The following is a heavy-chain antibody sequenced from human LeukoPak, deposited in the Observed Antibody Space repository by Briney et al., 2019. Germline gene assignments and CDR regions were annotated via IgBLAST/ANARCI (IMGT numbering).Heavy chain of an antibody. V-gene: IGHV3-30*18. CDR3: AKEQARWFGEPEIYYFDY. J-gene: IGHJ4*02. CDR1: GFTFSSYG. CDR2: ISYDGSNK. D-gene: IGHD3-10*01. Sequence: GGSLRLSCAASGFTFSSYGMHWVRQAPGKGLEWVAVISYDGSNKYYADSVKGRFTISRDNSKNTLYLQMNSLRAEDTAVYYCAKEQARWFGEPEIYYFDYWGQGTLVTVSS.